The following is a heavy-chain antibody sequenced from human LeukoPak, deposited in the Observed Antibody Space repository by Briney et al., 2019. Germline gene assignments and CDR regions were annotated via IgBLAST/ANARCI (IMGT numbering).Heavy chain of an antibody. CDR3: ARIRKAGPNPYNWFDP. D-gene: IGHD6-13*01. V-gene: IGHV1-69*13. CDR1: GGTFSSYA. CDR2: IIPIFGTA. Sequence: SVKVSCKASGGTFSSYAISWVRQAPGQGLEWMGGIIPIFGTANYAQKFQGRVTITADESTSTAYMELSRLRSDDTAVYYCARIRKAGPNPYNWFDPWGQGTLVTVSS. J-gene: IGHJ5*02.